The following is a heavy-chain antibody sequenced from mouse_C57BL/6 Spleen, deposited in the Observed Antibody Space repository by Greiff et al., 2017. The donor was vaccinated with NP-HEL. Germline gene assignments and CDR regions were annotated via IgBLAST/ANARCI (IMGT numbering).Heavy chain of an antibody. CDR1: GFSLTSYG. V-gene: IGHV2-2*01. CDR2: IWSGGST. CDR3: ARNGGYHYAMDY. J-gene: IGHJ4*01. Sequence: VQLVESGPGLVQPSQSLSITCTVSGFSLTSYGVHWVRQSPGKGLEWLGVIWSGGSTDYNAAFISRLSISKDNSKSQVFFKMNSLQADDTAIYYCARNGGYHYAMDYWGQGTSVTVSS. D-gene: IGHD3-2*02.